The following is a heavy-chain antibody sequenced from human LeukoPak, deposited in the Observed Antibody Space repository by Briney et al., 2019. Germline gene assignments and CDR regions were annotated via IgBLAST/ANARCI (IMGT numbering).Heavy chain of an antibody. Sequence: SETLSLTCTVSGGSISSYYWNWIRQPPGKGLEWIGYIYYSGTTNYNPSLKSRVTISVDTSKNQFSLKLSSVTAADTAVYYCARTSSWPHYYYYYMDVWGKGTTVTVSS. D-gene: IGHD6-13*01. CDR1: GGSISSYY. J-gene: IGHJ6*03. CDR3: ARTSSWPHYYYYYMDV. V-gene: IGHV4-59*12. CDR2: IYYSGTT.